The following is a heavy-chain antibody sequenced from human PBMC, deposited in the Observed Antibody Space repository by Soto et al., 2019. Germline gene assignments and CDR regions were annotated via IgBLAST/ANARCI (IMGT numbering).Heavy chain of an antibody. CDR3: ARDDPGIAAAGTNWFDP. J-gene: IGHJ5*02. Sequence: QVQLQESGPGLVKPSETLSLTCTVSGGSISSYYWSWIRQPAGKGLEWIGRIYTSGSTNYNPSLKSRVTMSVDTSKNQFSLKLSSVTAADTAAYYCARDDPGIAAAGTNWFDPWGQGTLVTVSS. D-gene: IGHD6-13*01. V-gene: IGHV4-4*07. CDR2: IYTSGST. CDR1: GGSISSYY.